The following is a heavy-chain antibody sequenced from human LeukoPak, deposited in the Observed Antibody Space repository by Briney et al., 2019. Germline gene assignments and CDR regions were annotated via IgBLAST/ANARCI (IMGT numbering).Heavy chain of an antibody. D-gene: IGHD2-21*01. CDR3: ARDVEIGPLDYGMDV. CDR1: GFTFSSYG. V-gene: IGHV3-33*01. Sequence: GGSLRLSCAASGFTFSSYGMHWVRQAPGKGLEWVAVIWYDGSNKYYADSVKGRFTISRDNSKNTLYLQMNSLRAEDTAVYYCARDVEIGPLDYGMDVWGQGTTVTVSS. CDR2: IWYDGSNK. J-gene: IGHJ6*02.